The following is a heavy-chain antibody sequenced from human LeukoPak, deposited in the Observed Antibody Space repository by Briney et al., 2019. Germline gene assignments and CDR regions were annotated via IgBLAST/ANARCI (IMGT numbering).Heavy chain of an antibody. D-gene: IGHD6-6*01. CDR2: IKQDGSEK. J-gene: IGHJ4*02. Sequence: GGSLRLSCAASGFTFSSYWMSRVRQAPGKGLEWVANIKQDGSEKYYVDSVKGRFTISRDNAKNSLYLQMNSLRAEDTAVYYCARGEPDSSSSHDYWGQGTLVTVSS. V-gene: IGHV3-7*01. CDR1: GFTFSSYW. CDR3: ARGEPDSSSSHDY.